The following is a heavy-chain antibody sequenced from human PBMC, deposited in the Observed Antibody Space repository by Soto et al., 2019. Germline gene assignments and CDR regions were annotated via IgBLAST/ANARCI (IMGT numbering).Heavy chain of an antibody. Sequence: SETLSLTCAVYGGSFSGYYWSWIRQPPGKGLEWIGEINHSGSTNYNPSLKSRVTISVDTSKNQFSLKLSSVTAADTAVYYCARDRRFPSTDHRNGYCSGGSCYSGYYYYYMDVWGKGTTVTVSS. V-gene: IGHV4-34*01. CDR3: ARDRRFPSTDHRNGYCSGGSCYSGYYYYYMDV. CDR1: GGSFSGYY. CDR2: INHSGST. D-gene: IGHD2-15*01. J-gene: IGHJ6*03.